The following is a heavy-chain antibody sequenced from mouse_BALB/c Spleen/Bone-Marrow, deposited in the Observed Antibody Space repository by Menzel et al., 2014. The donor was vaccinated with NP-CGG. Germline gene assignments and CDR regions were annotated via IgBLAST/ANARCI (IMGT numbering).Heavy chain of an antibody. V-gene: IGHV1S135*01. CDR1: GYAFTSYN. D-gene: IGHD2-10*02. Sequence: QLKQSGPELVKPGASVKVSCKASGYAFTSYNMYWVKQSHGKSLEWIGHIDPYNGGTGYNQKFKGKATLTVDKSSSTAYMHLNSLTSEDSAVYYCAREEYGNGFAYWGQGTLVTVSA. CDR2: IDPYNGGT. CDR3: AREEYGNGFAY. J-gene: IGHJ3*01.